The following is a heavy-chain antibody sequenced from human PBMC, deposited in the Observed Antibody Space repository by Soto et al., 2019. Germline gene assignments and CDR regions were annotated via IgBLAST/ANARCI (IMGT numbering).Heavy chain of an antibody. CDR3: ARGASYRGSIVVVPAADNWFDP. J-gene: IGHJ5*02. CDR2: ISAYNGNT. V-gene: IGHV1-18*01. Sequence: ASVKVSCKASGYTFTSYGISWVRQAPGQGLEWMGWISAYNGNTNYAQKLQGRVTMTTDTSTSTAYLELRSLRSDDTAVYYCARGASYRGSIVVVPAADNWFDPWGQGTLVTVSS. CDR1: GYTFTSYG. D-gene: IGHD2-2*01.